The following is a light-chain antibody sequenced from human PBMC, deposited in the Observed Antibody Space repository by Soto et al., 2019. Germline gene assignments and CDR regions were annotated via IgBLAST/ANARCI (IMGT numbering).Light chain of an antibody. V-gene: IGKV1-5*03. Sequence: DIQMTQSPSTLSASVGDRVTITCRASQSIDNWLAWYQQKPGKAPKLLIYKASNLESGVPSRFSGSGSGTEFTLTINSLQPDDCATYYCQQYNSYSTFGQGTKVEIK. CDR1: QSIDNW. J-gene: IGKJ1*01. CDR2: KAS. CDR3: QQYNSYST.